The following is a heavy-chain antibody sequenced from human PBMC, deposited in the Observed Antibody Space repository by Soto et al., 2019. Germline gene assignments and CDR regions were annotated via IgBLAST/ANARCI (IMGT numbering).Heavy chain of an antibody. V-gene: IGHV3-33*01. CDR3: ARDRGGTYCDY. CDR1: GFSFSSYG. D-gene: IGHD2-15*01. Sequence: QMQLVESGGGVVQPGRSLRLSCAASGFSFSSYGMHWVRQAPGKGLEWVAIIWYDGSNKYYADSVKGRFTISRDNSKNTLYLQMNSLRAEDTAVYYCARDRGGTYCDYWGQGTLVTVSS. J-gene: IGHJ4*02. CDR2: IWYDGSNK.